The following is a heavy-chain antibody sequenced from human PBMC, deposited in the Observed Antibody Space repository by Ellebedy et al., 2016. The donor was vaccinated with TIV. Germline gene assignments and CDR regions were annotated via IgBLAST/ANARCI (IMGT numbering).Heavy chain of an antibody. CDR3: ARISGGWGFDY. CDR1: GFSLRTGRLS. V-gene: IGHV2-70*17. J-gene: IGHJ4*02. CDR2: IAWDADK. D-gene: IGHD2-15*01. Sequence: SGPTLVKPTQTLTLTCTFSGFSLRTGRLSVSWIRQPPGKALEWLARIAWDADKFYSTSLRTRLTISKDSSENQVVLTMTNMDPEDTATYYCARISGGWGFDYWGQGALVTVSS.